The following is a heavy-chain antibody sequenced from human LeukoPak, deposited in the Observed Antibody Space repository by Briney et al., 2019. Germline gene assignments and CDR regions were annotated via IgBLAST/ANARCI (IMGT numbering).Heavy chain of an antibody. V-gene: IGHV1-2*02. CDR2: INPNSGAT. CDR1: GYTLTDYY. CDR3: ARGRIILGGPENAGDFFDF. J-gene: IGHJ4*01. Sequence: ASVKVSCKASGYTLTDYYLHWVRQAPGQGLKWMGWINPNSGATHYAQSFQARVTMTRDTSIASSYMELTGLESDDTAVYYCARGRIILGGPENAGDFFDFWGQGSLVTVSS. D-gene: IGHD3-16*01.